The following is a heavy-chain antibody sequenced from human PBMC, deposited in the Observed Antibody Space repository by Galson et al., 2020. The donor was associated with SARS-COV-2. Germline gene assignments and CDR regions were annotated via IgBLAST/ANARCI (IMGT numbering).Heavy chain of an antibody. Sequence: SQTLSPTCTVSGYSISSGYYWGWIRQPPGKGLVWIGSIYHSGSTYYNPSLKSRVTISVDTSKNQFSLKLSSVTAADTAVYYCARGHESAVAGILLPYYYYFMDVWGKGTTVTVSS. D-gene: IGHD6-19*01. J-gene: IGHJ6*03. V-gene: IGHV4-38-2*02. CDR1: GYSISSGYY. CDR2: IYHSGST. CDR3: ARGHESAVAGILLPYYYYFMDV.